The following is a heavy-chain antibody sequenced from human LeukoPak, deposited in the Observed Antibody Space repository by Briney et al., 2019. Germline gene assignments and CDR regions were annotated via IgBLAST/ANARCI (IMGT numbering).Heavy chain of an antibody. J-gene: IGHJ6*02. CDR3: AKAAAPGNYYYYYGMDV. D-gene: IGHD2-2*01. CDR2: ISGDGGST. CDR1: GFTFDDYA. Sequence: PGGSLRLSCAASGFTFDDYAMHWVRQTPGKGLEWVSLISGDGGSTYYADSVKGRFTISRDNSKNSLYLQMNSLRTEDTALYYCAKAAAPGNYYYYYGMDVWGQGTLVTVSS. V-gene: IGHV3-43*02.